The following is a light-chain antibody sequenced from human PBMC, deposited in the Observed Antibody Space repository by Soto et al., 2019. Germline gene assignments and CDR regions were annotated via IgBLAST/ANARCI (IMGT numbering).Light chain of an antibody. CDR1: KSNIGGNP. V-gene: IGLV1-44*01. Sequence: QLVLTQPPSASGAPGQRVTISCSGTKSNIGGNPVNWYQQLPGSAPKLLVYSDDQRPSGVPDRFSGSRSGTSASLVISGLQPEDEGDYHCAAWDDSLNGFVAFGGGTKLTVL. CDR2: SDD. CDR3: AAWDDSLNGFVA. J-gene: IGLJ2*01.